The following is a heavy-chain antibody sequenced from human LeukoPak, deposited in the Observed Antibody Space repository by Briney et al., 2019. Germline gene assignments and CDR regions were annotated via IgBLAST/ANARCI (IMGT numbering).Heavy chain of an antibody. CDR2: LHPSGGSP. D-gene: IGHD3-9*01. CDR3: ARGEDFLTGYARIYYGMDV. Sequence: GASVKVSCKASGYTFTNFYMHWVRQAPGQGLEWMGTLHPSGGSPTYGQKVQGRLTVTSDTSTNTVYMRLSSLRSDDTAVYYCARGEDFLTGYARIYYGMDVWGQGTTVTVSS. J-gene: IGHJ6*02. V-gene: IGHV1-46*01. CDR1: GYTFTNFY.